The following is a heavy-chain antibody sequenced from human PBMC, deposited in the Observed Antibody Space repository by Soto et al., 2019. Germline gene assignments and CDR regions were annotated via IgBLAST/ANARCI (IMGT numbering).Heavy chain of an antibody. CDR3: ARVGDYGDYDYYYYGMDV. CDR2: IWYDGSNK. J-gene: IGHJ6*02. Sequence: QVQLVESGGGVVQPGRSLRLSCAASGFTFSSYGMHWVRQAPGKGLEWVAVIWYDGSNKYYADSVKGRFTISRDNSKNTRYLQMTSRRAEDTAVYYCARVGDYGDYDYYYYGMDVWGQGTTVTVSS. V-gene: IGHV3-33*01. CDR1: GFTFSSYG. D-gene: IGHD4-17*01.